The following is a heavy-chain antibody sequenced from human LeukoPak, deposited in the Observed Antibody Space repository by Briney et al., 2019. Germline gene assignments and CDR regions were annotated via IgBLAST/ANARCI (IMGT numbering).Heavy chain of an antibody. J-gene: IGHJ6*02. V-gene: IGHV3-33*08. CDR3: ARGKAPYSSGWYRYYYGMDV. Sequence: PGGSLRLSCAASGFTFSSYGIHWVRQAPGKGLEWVAVIWYDGSNKYYADSVKGRFTISRDNSKNTLYLQMNSLRAEDTAVYYCARGKAPYSSGWYRYYYGMDVWGQGTTVTVSS. CDR2: IWYDGSNK. D-gene: IGHD6-19*01. CDR1: GFTFSSYG.